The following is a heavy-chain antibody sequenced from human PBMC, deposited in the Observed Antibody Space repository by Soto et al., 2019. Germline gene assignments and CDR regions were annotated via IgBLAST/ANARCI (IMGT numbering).Heavy chain of an antibody. D-gene: IGHD2-21*01. CDR1: GGSISRYY. Sequence: PSETLSLTCSVSGGSISRYYWSWIRQPPGKGLEWIGYIYYSGSTNYNPSLKGRVTMSVDTSKNQFSLKLTSVNTADTAIYYCTRGGDPYKTDHWGQGTLVTVSS. V-gene: IGHV4-59*01. CDR3: TRGGDPYKTDH. CDR2: IYYSGST. J-gene: IGHJ4*02.